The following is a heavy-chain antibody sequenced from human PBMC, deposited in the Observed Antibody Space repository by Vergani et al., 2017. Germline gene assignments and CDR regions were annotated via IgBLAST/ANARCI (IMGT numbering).Heavy chain of an antibody. J-gene: IGHJ6*04. CDR1: GYSFTSYW. CDR3: AGIVDTAMGSMDV. V-gene: IGHV5-51*01. D-gene: IGHD5-18*01. Sequence: EVQLVQSGAEVKKPGESLKISCKGSGYSFTSYWIGWVRQRPGKGLECMGIIYPGDSDTRYSPSFQVQVTISADKSISTAYLQWSSLTASDTAMYYWAGIVDTAMGSMDVWGKGTTVTVSA. CDR2: IYPGDSDT.